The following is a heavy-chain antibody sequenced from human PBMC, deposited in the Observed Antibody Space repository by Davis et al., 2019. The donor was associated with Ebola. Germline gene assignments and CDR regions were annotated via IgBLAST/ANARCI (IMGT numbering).Heavy chain of an antibody. CDR2: IWYDGSNK. V-gene: IGHV3-33*01. J-gene: IGHJ6*03. D-gene: IGHD3-22*01. CDR3: ATNSRTYYYDSSDHMDV. CDR1: GFTFSSYG. Sequence: PGGSLRLSCAASGFTFSSYGMHWVRQAPGKGLEWVAVIWYDGSNKYYADSVKGRFTISRDNSKNTLYLQMNSLRAEDTAVYYCATNSRTYYYDSSDHMDVWGKGTTVTVSS.